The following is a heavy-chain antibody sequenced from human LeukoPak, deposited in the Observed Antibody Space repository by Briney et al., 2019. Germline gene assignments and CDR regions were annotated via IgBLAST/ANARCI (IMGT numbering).Heavy chain of an antibody. CDR1: GGSISSYY. V-gene: IGHV4-59*01. J-gene: IGHJ4*02. CDR3: ARGVYIAAAQYGY. D-gene: IGHD6-13*01. Sequence: SETLSLTCTVSGGSISSYYWSWIRQPPGKGLEWIGYIYYSGTTNSNPSLKSRVTISVDTSKNQFSLKLSSVTAADTAVYYCARGVYIAAAQYGYWGQGTLVTVSS. CDR2: IYYSGTT.